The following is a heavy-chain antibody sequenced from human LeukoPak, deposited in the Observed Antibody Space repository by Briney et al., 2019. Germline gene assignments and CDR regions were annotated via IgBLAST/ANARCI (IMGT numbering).Heavy chain of an antibody. Sequence: SQTLSLTCTVSGGSISSGDSYWSWIRQPPGKGLEWIGCISYSGSTYYTPSLKSRVIISIDTSKNQFSLKLTSVTAAGTAVYYCARESAYSQGKGLVYWGQGTLVTVSS. CDR2: ISYSGST. V-gene: IGHV4-30-4*08. CDR1: GGSISSGDSY. D-gene: IGHD6-19*01. J-gene: IGHJ4*02. CDR3: ARESAYSQGKGLVY.